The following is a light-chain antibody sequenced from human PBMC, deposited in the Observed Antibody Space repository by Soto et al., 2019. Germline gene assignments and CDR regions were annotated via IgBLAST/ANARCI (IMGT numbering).Light chain of an antibody. Sequence: QSVLAQPASVSGSPGQSITISCSGTSGDVGGYNYVSWYQQYPGKAPKLILYEVSKRPSGVSNRFTGSKSGNTASLTISGLQAEDEADYYCSSYRATSTPDVFGTGTKVTVL. V-gene: IGLV2-14*01. CDR3: SSYRATSTPDV. J-gene: IGLJ1*01. CDR2: EVS. CDR1: SGDVGGYNY.